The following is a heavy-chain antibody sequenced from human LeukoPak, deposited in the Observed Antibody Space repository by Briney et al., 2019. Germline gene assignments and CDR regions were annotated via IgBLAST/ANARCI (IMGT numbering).Heavy chain of an antibody. J-gene: IGHJ6*04. D-gene: IGHD4-17*01. CDR1: GFTFSSYE. V-gene: IGHV3-48*03. CDR3: ARDMALVLDDYGDYSTAYGMDV. CDR2: ISSSGSTI. Sequence: GGSLRLSCAASGFTFSSYEMSWVRQAPGKGLEWVSYISSSGSTIYYADSVKGRFTISRDNAKNSLYLQMNSLRAEDTAVYYCARDMALVLDDYGDYSTAYGMDVWGKGTTVTVSS.